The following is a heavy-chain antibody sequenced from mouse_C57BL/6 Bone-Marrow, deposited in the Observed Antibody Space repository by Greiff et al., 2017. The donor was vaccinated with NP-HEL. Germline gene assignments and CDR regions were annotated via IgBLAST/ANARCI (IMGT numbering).Heavy chain of an antibody. D-gene: IGHD1-1*01. CDR2: IYPGSGST. CDR1: GYTFTDYY. Sequence: QVQLQQSGAELVRPGASVKLSCKASGYTFTDYYINWVKQRPGQGLEWIARIYPGSGSTDYNEKFKGKATLTADKSSSTAYMQLSSLTSEDSADYFCAGCPYYVSCFACLAYWGQGTRVTVSA. J-gene: IGHJ3*01. V-gene: IGHV1-76*01. CDR3: AGCPYYVSCFACLAY.